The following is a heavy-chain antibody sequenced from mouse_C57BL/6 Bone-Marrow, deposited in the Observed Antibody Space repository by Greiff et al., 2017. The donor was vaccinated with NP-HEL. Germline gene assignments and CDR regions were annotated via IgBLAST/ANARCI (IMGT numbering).Heavy chain of an antibody. CDR3: ARGDYGYDGG. Sequence: EVMLVESGGGLVQPGGSLKLSCAASGFTFSDYYMYWVRQTPEKRLEWVAYISNGGGSTYYPDTVKGRFTISRDNAKNTLYLQMSRLKSEDTAMYYCARGDYGYDGGGGQGTLVTVSA. D-gene: IGHD2-2*01. J-gene: IGHJ3*01. CDR1: GFTFSDYY. V-gene: IGHV5-12*01. CDR2: ISNGGGST.